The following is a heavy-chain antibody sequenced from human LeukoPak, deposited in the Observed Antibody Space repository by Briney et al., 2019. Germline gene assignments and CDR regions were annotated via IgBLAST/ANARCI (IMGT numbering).Heavy chain of an antibody. Sequence: ASVKVSCKASGYTFTSYYMHWVRQAPGQGLEWMGWINPNSGGTNYAQKFQGRVTMTRDTSISTAYMELSRLRSDDTAVYYCARDGKGMEVGANAAFDYWGQGTLVTVSS. J-gene: IGHJ4*02. D-gene: IGHD1-26*01. CDR1: GYTFTSYY. CDR2: INPNSGGT. V-gene: IGHV1-2*02. CDR3: ARDGKGMEVGANAAFDY.